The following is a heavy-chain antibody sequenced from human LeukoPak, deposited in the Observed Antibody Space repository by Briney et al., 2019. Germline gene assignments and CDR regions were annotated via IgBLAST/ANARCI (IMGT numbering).Heavy chain of an antibody. V-gene: IGHV3-23*01. D-gene: IGHD2-15*01. CDR3: AKSKVVAATMGRFDY. J-gene: IGHJ4*02. CDR2: ISGSDGST. Sequence: GGSLRLSCAASGFTFSSYAMNWVRQAPGKGLEWVSAISGSDGSTYYADSVKGRFTISRDNSKNTLYLQVNSLRAEDTAVYYCAKSKVVAATMGRFDYWGQGTLVTVSS. CDR1: GFTFSSYA.